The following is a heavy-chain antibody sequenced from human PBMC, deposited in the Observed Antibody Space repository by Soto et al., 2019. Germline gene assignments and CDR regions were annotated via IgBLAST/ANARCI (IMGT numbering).Heavy chain of an antibody. CDR1: GFTFSSYV. J-gene: IGHJ4*02. CDR3: AKDICAYSSGSCYFDY. Sequence: SGGSLRLSCAASGFTFSSYVMSWVRQAPGKGLEWVSTISDSATSTYYTDSVKGRFTISRDNSKNTLYLQMNSLRAEDTAIYYCAKDICAYSSGSCYFDYWGQGTLVTVSS. V-gene: IGHV3-23*01. D-gene: IGHD6-19*01. CDR2: ISDSATST.